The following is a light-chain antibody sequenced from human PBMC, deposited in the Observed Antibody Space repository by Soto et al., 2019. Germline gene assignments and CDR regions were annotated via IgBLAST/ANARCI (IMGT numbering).Light chain of an antibody. J-gene: IGLJ7*01. CDR3: SSYTSSSTYV. Sequence: QSVLTQPPSASGSPGQSVAISCTGTGSDVGTFNRVSWYQQSPGTAPKLMIYDVSDRPSGVPDRFSGSKSGNTASLTISGLQAEDEADYYCSSYTSSSTYVFGTGTQLTVL. CDR2: DVS. V-gene: IGLV2-18*02. CDR1: GSDVGTFNR.